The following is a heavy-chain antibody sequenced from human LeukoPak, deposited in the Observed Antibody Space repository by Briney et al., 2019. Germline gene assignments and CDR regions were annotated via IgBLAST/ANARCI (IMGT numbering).Heavy chain of an antibody. D-gene: IGHD4-11*01. V-gene: IGHV4-31*03. CDR3: ARAVDYRNYFDY. CDR2: IYHSGTT. J-gene: IGHJ4*02. CDR1: GDSMTRGGYY. Sequence: SQTLSLICTVSGDSMTRGGYYWSWVRQHPGKGLEWIGFIYHSGTTFYNPSLEGRAAISVDTSQNQFSLNLTSVTAADTAVYYCARAVDYRNYFDYWGQGTLVTVSS.